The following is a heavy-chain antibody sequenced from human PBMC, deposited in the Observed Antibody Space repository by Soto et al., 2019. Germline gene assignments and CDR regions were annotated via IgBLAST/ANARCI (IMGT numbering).Heavy chain of an antibody. CDR1: GGPVSSGSYY. J-gene: IGHJ4*02. CDR3: ARDRYSYGSFEY. V-gene: IGHV4-61*01. CDR2: IYYSGST. D-gene: IGHD5-18*01. Sequence: QVQLQESGPGLVKPSETLSLTCTVSGGPVSSGSYYWSWIRQPPGKGLEWIGYIYYSGSTNYNPSLQRRVTITVDTSKRQFSLKLSSVTAADTAVYYCARDRYSYGSFEYWGQGTLVTVSS.